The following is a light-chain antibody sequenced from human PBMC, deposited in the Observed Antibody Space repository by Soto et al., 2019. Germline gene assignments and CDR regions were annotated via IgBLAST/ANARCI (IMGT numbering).Light chain of an antibody. J-gene: IGKJ2*01. Sequence: EIALTQSPGTLSLSPGERATLSCRASQSVSSSYLAWYQQKPGQAPRLLIYGASSRATGIPARFSGSGSGTDFTLTIIRLEPEDFAVYYWQKYGSSPPAPSYTFGQGTKLEIK. CDR3: QKYGSSPPAPSYT. CDR2: GAS. V-gene: IGKV3-20*01. CDR1: QSVSSSY.